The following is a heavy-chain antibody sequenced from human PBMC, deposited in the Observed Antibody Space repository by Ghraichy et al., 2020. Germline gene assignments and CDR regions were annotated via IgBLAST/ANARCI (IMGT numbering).Heavy chain of an antibody. CDR3: AKDRGYCSSTSCYSDEYFQH. J-gene: IGHJ1*01. Sequence: LSLTCAASGFTFSSYAMSWVRQAPGKGLEWVSAISGSGGSTYYADSVKGRFTISRDNSKNTLYLQMNSLRAEDTAVYYCAKDRGYCSSTSCYSDEYFQHWGQGTLVTVSS. CDR2: ISGSGGST. V-gene: IGHV3-23*01. D-gene: IGHD2-2*03. CDR1: GFTFSSYA.